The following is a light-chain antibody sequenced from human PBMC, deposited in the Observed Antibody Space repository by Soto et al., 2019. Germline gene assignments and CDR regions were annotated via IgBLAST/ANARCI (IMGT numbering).Light chain of an antibody. CDR1: SSDVGGYNY. V-gene: IGLV2-14*01. Sequence: QSALTQPASVSGSPGQSITISCTGTSSDVGGYNYVSWYQQHPGKAPKLMIYDVSNRPSGVSNRFSGSKSGNTASLTISGLQAEDEADYYCSSYTSSSILYVFGTGTKVIVL. CDR3: SSYTSSSILYV. J-gene: IGLJ1*01. CDR2: DVS.